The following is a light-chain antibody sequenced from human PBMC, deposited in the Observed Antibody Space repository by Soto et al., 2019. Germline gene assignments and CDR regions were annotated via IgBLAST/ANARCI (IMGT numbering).Light chain of an antibody. CDR3: QSYDSSLSVYV. CDR2: GNS. CDR1: SYNIGAGYD. J-gene: IGLJ1*01. Sequence: QSVLTHPPSVAGAPGQRVTISCTGSSYNIGAGYDVHWYQQLPGTAPKLLIYGNSNRPSGVPDRFSGSKSGTSASLAITGLQAEDEADYYCQSYDSSLSVYVFGTGTKVTVL. V-gene: IGLV1-40*01.